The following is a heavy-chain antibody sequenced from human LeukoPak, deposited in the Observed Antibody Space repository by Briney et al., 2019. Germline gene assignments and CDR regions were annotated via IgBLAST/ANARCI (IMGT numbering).Heavy chain of an antibody. CDR2: IYYSGST. Sequence: KPSETPSLTCTVSGVSISSSSYYWGWIRQPPGKGLEWIGSIYYSGSTYYNPSLKSRVTISVDTSKSQFSLKLTSVTAADTAVYYCARHMLRGGGFAEFDYWGQGTLVTVSS. J-gene: IGHJ4*02. D-gene: IGHD3-10*01. CDR1: GVSISSSSYY. V-gene: IGHV4-39*01. CDR3: ARHMLRGGGFAEFDY.